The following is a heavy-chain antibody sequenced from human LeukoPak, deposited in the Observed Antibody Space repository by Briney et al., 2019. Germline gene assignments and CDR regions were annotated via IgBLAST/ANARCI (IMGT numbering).Heavy chain of an antibody. CDR2: ISAYNGNT. V-gene: IGHV1-18*04. CDR3: ARGTCSSTSCHTPGVDAFDI. Sequence: ASVKVSCKASGYTFTSYGISWVRQAPGQGLEWMGWISAYNGNTNYAQKLQGRVTMTTDTSTSTAYMELRSLRSDDTAVYYCARGTCSSTSCHTPGVDAFDIWGQGTMVTVSS. J-gene: IGHJ3*02. CDR1: GYTFTSYG. D-gene: IGHD2-2*01.